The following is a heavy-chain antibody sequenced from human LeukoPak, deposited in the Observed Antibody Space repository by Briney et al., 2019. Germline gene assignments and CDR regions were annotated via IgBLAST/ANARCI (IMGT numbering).Heavy chain of an antibody. Sequence: GGSLRLSCAASGFTFSSYSMNWVRQAPGKGLEGVSYISSSSSTIYYADSVKGRFTISRDNAKNSLYLQMNSLRAEDTAVYYCARGNYDILTGYYGYFDYWGQGTLVTVSS. D-gene: IGHD3-9*01. V-gene: IGHV3-48*01. CDR2: ISSSSSTI. J-gene: IGHJ4*02. CDR1: GFTFSSYS. CDR3: ARGNYDILTGYYGYFDY.